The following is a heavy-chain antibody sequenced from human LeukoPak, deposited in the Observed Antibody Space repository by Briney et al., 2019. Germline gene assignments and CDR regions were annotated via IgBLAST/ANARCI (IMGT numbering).Heavy chain of an antibody. Sequence: PSETLSLTCTVSGGSISSHYWSWIRQPPGKGLEWIGYIYYSGSTNYNPSLKSRVTISVDTSKNQFSLKLSSVTAADTAVYYCARDGHDAFDIWGQGTMVTVSS. CDR1: GGSISSHY. CDR2: IYYSGST. J-gene: IGHJ3*02. V-gene: IGHV4-59*11. CDR3: ARDGHDAFDI.